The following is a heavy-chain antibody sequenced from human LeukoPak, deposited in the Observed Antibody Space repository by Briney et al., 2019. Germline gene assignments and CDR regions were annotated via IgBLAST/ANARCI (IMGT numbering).Heavy chain of an antibody. V-gene: IGHV5-51*01. CDR2: PYPGDSNP. D-gene: IGHD1-7*01. CDR3: ARPGITGTTAQGATYDAFDI. CDR1: GYSFTSYW. J-gene: IGHJ3*02. Sequence: GDPLKISGKGFGYSFTSYWIGGVGQMPGKGLEGMGQPYPGDSNPRYSPSFQGQVAISADKSISTAYLQWSSLKASDTAMYYCARPGITGTTAQGATYDAFDIWGQGTMVTVSS.